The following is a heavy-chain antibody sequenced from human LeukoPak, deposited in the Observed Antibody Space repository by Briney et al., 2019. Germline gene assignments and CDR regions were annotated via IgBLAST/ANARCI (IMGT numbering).Heavy chain of an antibody. CDR1: GGSISSYY. V-gene: IGHV4-59*12. D-gene: IGHD6-6*01. CDR3: ARASHGWYFDL. J-gene: IGHJ2*01. Sequence: SETLSLTCTVSGGSISSYYWSWIRQPPGKGLEWIGYIYYSGSTYYNPSLKSRVTISVDTSKNQFSLKLSSVTAADTAVYYCARASHGWYFDLWGRGTLVTVSS. CDR2: IYYSGST.